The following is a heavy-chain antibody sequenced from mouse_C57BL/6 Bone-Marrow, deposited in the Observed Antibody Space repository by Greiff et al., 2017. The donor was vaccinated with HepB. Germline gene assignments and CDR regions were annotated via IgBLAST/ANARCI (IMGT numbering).Heavy chain of an antibody. D-gene: IGHD1-1*01. CDR3: ARLGSLYYYAMDY. CDR2: IHPNSGST. J-gene: IGHJ4*01. V-gene: IGHV1-64*01. CDR1: GYTFTSYW. Sequence: VQLQQPGAELVKPGASVKLSCKASGYTFTSYWMHWVKQRPGQGLEWIGMIHPNSGSTNYNEKFKSKATLTVDKSSSTAYMQLSSLTSEDSAVYYCARLGSLYYYAMDYWGQGTSVTVSS.